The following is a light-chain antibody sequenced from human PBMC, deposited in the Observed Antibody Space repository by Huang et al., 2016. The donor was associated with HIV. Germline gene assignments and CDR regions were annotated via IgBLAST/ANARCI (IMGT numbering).Light chain of an antibody. CDR3: QQSYGALSS. CDR2: SAS. J-gene: IGKJ5*01. Sequence: IQMTQSPTSLAASVGDRGFISCRTSQNVGTYLNWYQQKPGQAPKLLISSASTLHSGVPSRFSGGGSGTVFTLTIRGLQFDDFATYFCQQSYGALSSFGPGTRL. V-gene: IGKV1-39*01. CDR1: QNVGTY.